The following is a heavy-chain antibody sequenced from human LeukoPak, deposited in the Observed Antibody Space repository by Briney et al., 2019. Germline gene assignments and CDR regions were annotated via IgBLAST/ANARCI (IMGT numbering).Heavy chain of an antibody. CDR3: ARQWDIVATWGRWFDP. CDR2: FYYSGNT. D-gene: IGHD5-12*01. Sequence: SETLSLTCTVSGVSITHYWGWIRQPPGKGLEWIGSFYYSGNTYYNSSLESRVTISVNTSKNQFSLKLTSVTAADTAIYYCARQWDIVATWGRWFDPWGQGILVTVSS. J-gene: IGHJ5*02. V-gene: IGHV4-39*01. CDR1: GVSITHY.